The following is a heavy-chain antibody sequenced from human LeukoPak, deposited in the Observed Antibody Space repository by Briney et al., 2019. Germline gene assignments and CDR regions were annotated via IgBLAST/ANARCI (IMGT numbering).Heavy chain of an antibody. V-gene: IGHV6-1*01. Sequence: SQTLSLTCAISGDSVSSNSAAWNWIRQSPSRGLEWLGRTYYRSKWYNDYAVSVKSRITINPDTSKNQFSLQLNSVTPEDTAVYYCARGSYHSYRGYYYYMDVWGKGTTVTVSS. CDR2: TYYRSKWYN. CDR3: ARGSYHSYRGYYYYMDV. CDR1: GDSVSSNSAA. D-gene: IGHD1-26*01. J-gene: IGHJ6*03.